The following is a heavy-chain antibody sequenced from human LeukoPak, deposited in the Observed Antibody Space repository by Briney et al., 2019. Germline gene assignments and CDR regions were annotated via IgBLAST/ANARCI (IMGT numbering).Heavy chain of an antibody. CDR1: GGSISSYY. CDR3: ARVGYDILTGYYYYYYMDV. CDR2: IYTSGST. D-gene: IGHD3-9*01. V-gene: IGHV4-4*07. J-gene: IGHJ6*03. Sequence: SETLSLTCTVSGGSISSYYWSWIRQPAGKGLEWIGRIYTSGSTNYNPSLKSRVTISVDTSKNQFSLKLSSVTAADTAVYYCARVGYDILTGYYYYYYMDVWGKGTTVTISS.